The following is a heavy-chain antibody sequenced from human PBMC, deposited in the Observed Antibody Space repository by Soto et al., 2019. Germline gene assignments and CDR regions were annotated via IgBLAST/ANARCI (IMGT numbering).Heavy chain of an antibody. CDR1: GGSISSGGYS. Sequence: ASETLSLTCAVSGGSISSGGYSWSWIRQPPGKGLEWIGYIYHSGSTYYNPSLKSRVTISVDRSKNQFSLKLSSVTAADTAVCYCARAGGLGAVAVDYWGQGTLVTVSS. J-gene: IGHJ4*02. CDR2: IYHSGST. CDR3: ARAGGLGAVAVDY. D-gene: IGHD6-19*01. V-gene: IGHV4-30-2*01.